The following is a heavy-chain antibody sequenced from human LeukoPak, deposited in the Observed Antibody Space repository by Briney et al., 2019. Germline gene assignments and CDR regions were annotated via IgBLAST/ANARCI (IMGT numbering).Heavy chain of an antibody. V-gene: IGHV4-61*08. Sequence: LETLSLTCTVSGGSISSGGYYWSWIRQPPGKGLEWIGYIYYSGSTNYNPSLKSRVTISVDTSKNQFSLKLSSVTAADTAVYYCARGAFYYYDSSGYYVFDYWGQGTLVTVSS. D-gene: IGHD3-22*01. J-gene: IGHJ4*02. CDR1: GGSISSGGYY. CDR2: IYYSGST. CDR3: ARGAFYYYDSSGYYVFDY.